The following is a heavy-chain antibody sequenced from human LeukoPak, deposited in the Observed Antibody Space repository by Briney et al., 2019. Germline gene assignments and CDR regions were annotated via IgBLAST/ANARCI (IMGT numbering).Heavy chain of an antibody. CDR3: AKDLKWANVVVVPGFDS. V-gene: IGHV3-30*02. D-gene: IGHD2-2*01. Sequence: PGGSLRLSCAASGFTFSGYGVHWVRQTPGKGLEWVASILYDGSKKYYADSVEGRFTVSRDNSKNTLSLQMDSLRTEDTALYYCAKDLKWANVVVVPGFDSWGQGTLVTVSS. CDR1: GFTFSGYG. CDR2: ILYDGSKK. J-gene: IGHJ4*02.